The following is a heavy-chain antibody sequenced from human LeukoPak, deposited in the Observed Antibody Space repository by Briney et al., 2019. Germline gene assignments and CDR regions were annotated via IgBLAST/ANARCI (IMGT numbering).Heavy chain of an antibody. J-gene: IGHJ4*02. V-gene: IGHV3-7*01. D-gene: IGHD4-17*01. CDR2: IKQDGSEK. CDR3: ARLRSFDY. Sequence: PGGSLRLSCAASGFTFSSCWMSWVRQAPGKGLEWVANIKQDGSEKYYVDSVKGRFTISRDNAKNSLYLQMNSLRAEDTAVYYCARLRSFDYWGQGTLVTVSS. CDR1: GFTFSSCW.